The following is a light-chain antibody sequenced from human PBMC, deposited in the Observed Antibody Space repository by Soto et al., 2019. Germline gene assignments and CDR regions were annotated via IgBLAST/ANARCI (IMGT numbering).Light chain of an antibody. V-gene: IGLV1-51*01. CDR2: NND. CDR1: SSNIGKNY. Sequence: QSVLTQPPSVSAAPGQMVTISCSGTSSNIGKNYVSWYQQLPGTAPKLLIFNNDKRPSGIPDRFSGSKSGTSATLVITGLQTGDEADYFCATWDSGLSAGHVFGGGTKLTVL. J-gene: IGLJ1*01. CDR3: ATWDSGLSAGHV.